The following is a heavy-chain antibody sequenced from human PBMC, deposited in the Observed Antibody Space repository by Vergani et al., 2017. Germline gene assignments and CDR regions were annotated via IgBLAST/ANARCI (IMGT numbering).Heavy chain of an antibody. D-gene: IGHD1-26*01. CDR2: IYFSGST. CDR1: GGSISSYY. Sequence: QVQLQESGPGLVKPSETLSLTCTVSGGSISSYYWSWIRQPPGKGLEWIGYIYFSGSTNYNPSLKSRVTISVDTSKNQFSLKLSSVTAADTAVYYCARVSGSYASFDYWGQGTLVTGSS. V-gene: IGHV4-59*08. CDR3: ARVSGSYASFDY. J-gene: IGHJ4*02.